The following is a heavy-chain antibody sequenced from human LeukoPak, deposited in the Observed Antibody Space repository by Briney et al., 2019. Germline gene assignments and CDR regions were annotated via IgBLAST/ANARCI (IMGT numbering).Heavy chain of an antibody. CDR3: AKDFNQYGDD. CDR2: IGGSGVST. D-gene: IGHD4-17*01. Sequence: PGGSLRLSCVCSGFTFSSYAMIWVRQAPGKGLEWVSGIGGSGVSTYYADSVKGRFTISRDNSKNTLYLQMNSLRAEDTAVYYCAKDFNQYGDDWGQGTLVTASS. V-gene: IGHV3-23*01. CDR1: GFTFSSYA. J-gene: IGHJ4*02.